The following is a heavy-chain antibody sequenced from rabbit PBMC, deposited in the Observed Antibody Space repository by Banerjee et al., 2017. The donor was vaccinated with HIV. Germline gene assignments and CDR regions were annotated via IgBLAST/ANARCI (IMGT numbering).Heavy chain of an antibody. V-gene: IGHV1S7*01. D-gene: IGHD1-1*01. CDR3: VRHMLVVVPNL. CDR1: GFSFSLGYD. CDR2: IDPVFGST. J-gene: IGHJ4*01. Sequence: QLEESGGDLVKPGASLTLTCKASGFSFSLGYDMCWVRQAPGKGLEWIGYIDPVFGSTYYASWVNGRFTISSHNAQNTLYLQLNSLTAADTATYFCVRHMLVVVPNLWGPGTLVTVS.